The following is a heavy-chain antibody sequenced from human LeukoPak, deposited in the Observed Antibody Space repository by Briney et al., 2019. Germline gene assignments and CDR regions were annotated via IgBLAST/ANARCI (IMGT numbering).Heavy chain of an antibody. D-gene: IGHD6-19*01. J-gene: IGHJ4*02. CDR1: GFTVSNYA. V-gene: IGHV3-23*01. Sequence: GGSLRLSCEASGFTVSNYAMTWVRQAPGKGLEWVSGISGSGGNTYYADSVKGRFTISRDNSKNTLYLQMNSLRVEDTAVYYCAKAPSMAVAGQGFDYWGQGTLVTVSS. CDR3: AKAPSMAVAGQGFDY. CDR2: ISGSGGNT.